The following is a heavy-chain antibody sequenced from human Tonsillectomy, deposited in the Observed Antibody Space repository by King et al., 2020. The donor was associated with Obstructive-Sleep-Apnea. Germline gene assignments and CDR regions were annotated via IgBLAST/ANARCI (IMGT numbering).Heavy chain of an antibody. J-gene: IGHJ4*02. CDR1: GFTLSIYW. D-gene: IGHD3-22*01. V-gene: IGHV3-74*01. CDR3: ARAMRGSFDY. Sequence: VQLVESGGGLVQPGGSLRLSCAASGFTLSIYWMHWVRQAPGKGLVWVSRINSDGSTTNYADSVKGRFTISRDNAKNTLYLQMNSLRAEDTAVYYCARAMRGSFDYWGRGTLVTVPS. CDR2: INSDGSTT.